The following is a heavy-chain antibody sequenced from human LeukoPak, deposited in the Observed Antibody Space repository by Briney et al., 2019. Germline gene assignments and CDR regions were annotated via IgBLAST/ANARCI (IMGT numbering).Heavy chain of an antibody. V-gene: IGHV3-30-3*01. CDR2: ISYDDNNE. Sequence: GRSLRLSCVASGFTFSAYAMHWVRQAPGKGLEWVAIISYDDNNEYYADSVKGRSSISRDNSKNTLYLQMNSLRPEDTAVYYCAMSWTINWADYWGQGTLVIVSS. CDR3: AMSWTINWADY. CDR1: GFTFSAYA. D-gene: IGHD1-1*01. J-gene: IGHJ4*02.